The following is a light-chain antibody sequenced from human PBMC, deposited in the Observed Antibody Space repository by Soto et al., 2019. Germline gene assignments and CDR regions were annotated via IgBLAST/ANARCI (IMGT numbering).Light chain of an antibody. J-gene: IGLJ1*01. CDR2: EVS. Sequence: QSALTQPASVSGSSGQSITISCTGTSSDVGSYNLVSWYQQHPGKAPKLMIYEVSKRPSGVSNRFSGSKSGNTASLTISGLQAEDEADYYCCSYAGSSTFYVFGTRTKVTVL. CDR3: CSYAGSSTFYV. V-gene: IGLV2-23*02. CDR1: SSDVGSYNL.